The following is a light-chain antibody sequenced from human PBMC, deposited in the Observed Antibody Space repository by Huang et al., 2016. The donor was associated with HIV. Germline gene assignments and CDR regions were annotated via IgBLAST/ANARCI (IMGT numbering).Light chain of an antibody. CDR3: QQYYSPPYT. CDR1: QAVLKNSNKKNY. Sequence: DIEMTQSPDSLTVSLGARAIINCKSSQAVLKNSNKKNYLAWYQQRPGQPPKVLIYWASSRESGVPDRFSGSGSGTDFNLTISSLQPEDLAVYYCQQYYSPPYTLGQGTRLEI. CDR2: WAS. J-gene: IGKJ2*01. V-gene: IGKV4-1*01.